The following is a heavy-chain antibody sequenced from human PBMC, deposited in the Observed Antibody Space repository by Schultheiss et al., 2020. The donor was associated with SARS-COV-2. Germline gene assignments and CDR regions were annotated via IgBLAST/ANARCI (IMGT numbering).Heavy chain of an antibody. D-gene: IGHD6-19*01. CDR2: ISGSGGST. Sequence: GESLKISCAASGFTFSSYAMSWVRQAPGKGLEWVSAISGSGGSTYYADSVKGRFTISRDNSKNTLYLQMNSLRAEDTAVYYCAKKGSSGWYGKYYFDYWGQGTLVTVSS. V-gene: IGHV3-23*01. CDR1: GFTFSSYA. CDR3: AKKGSSGWYGKYYFDY. J-gene: IGHJ4*02.